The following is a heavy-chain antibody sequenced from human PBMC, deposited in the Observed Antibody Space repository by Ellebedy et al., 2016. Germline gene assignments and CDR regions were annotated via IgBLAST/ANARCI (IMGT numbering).Heavy chain of an antibody. J-gene: IGHJ4*02. CDR2: LWHHGNSE. CDR1: GFIFTDYG. CDR3: ARDDDTNSRYSRFDY. Sequence: GESLKISCAASGFIFTDYGMHWVRQAPGKGLEWVAVLWHHGNSEYYADSVKGRFSVSRDISKNTLYLQMDSLRAEDTAVYYCARDDDTNSRYSRFDYWGLGTLVTVSS. D-gene: IGHD3-22*01. V-gene: IGHV3-33*01.